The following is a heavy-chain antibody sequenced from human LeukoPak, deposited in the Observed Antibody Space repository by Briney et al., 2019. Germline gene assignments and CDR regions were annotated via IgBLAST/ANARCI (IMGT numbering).Heavy chain of an antibody. D-gene: IGHD4-23*01. V-gene: IGHV1-18*01. J-gene: IGHJ4*02. CDR2: ISAYNGNT. Sequence: GASVKVSCKASGYTFTSYGISWVRQAPGQGLEWMGWISAYNGNTNYAQKLQGRVTMTTDTSTSTAYMELRSLRSDDTAVYYCARMDYGGNPYYFYYWGQGTLVTVSS. CDR1: GYTFTSYG. CDR3: ARMDYGGNPYYFYY.